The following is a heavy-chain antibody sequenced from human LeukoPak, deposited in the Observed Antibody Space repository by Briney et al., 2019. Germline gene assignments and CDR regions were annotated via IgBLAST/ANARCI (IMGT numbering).Heavy chain of an antibody. CDR2: ISYDGSNK. V-gene: IGHV3-30*04. J-gene: IGHJ4*02. D-gene: IGHD3-10*01. Sequence: GGSLRLSCAASGFTFSSYAMHWVRQAPGKGLEWVAVISYDGSNKYYADSVKGRFTISRDNSKNTLYLQMNSLRAEDTAVYYCAKDSVVWFGERYFDYWGQGTLVTVSS. CDR1: GFTFSSYA. CDR3: AKDSVVWFGERYFDY.